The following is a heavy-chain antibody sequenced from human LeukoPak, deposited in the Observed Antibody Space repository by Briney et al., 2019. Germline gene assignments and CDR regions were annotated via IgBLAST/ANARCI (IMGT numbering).Heavy chain of an antibody. CDR2: IYYSGST. D-gene: IGHD3-22*01. CDR1: GGSISSSSYY. CDR3: ARVVQSTDSSGFYLPEYFQH. Sequence: NTSETLSLTCTVSGGSISSSSYYWGWIRQPPGKGLEWIGSIYYSGSTYYNPSLKSRVTISVDTSKNQFSLKLRSVTAADTAVYYCARVVQSTDSSGFYLPEYFQHWGQGTLVTVSS. V-gene: IGHV4-39*07. J-gene: IGHJ1*01.